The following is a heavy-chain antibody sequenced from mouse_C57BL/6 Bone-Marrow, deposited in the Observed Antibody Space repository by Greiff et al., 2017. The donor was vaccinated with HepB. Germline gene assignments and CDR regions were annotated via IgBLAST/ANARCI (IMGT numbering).Heavy chain of an antibody. Sequence: VQLKESGPELVKPGASVKIPCKASGYTFTDYNMDWVKQSHGKSLEWIGDINPNNGGTIYNQKFKGKATLTVDKSSSTAYMELRSLTSEDTAVYYCARSHYYGSTPFDYWGQGTTLTVSS. J-gene: IGHJ2*01. CDR2: INPNNGGT. D-gene: IGHD1-1*01. CDR1: GYTFTDYN. CDR3: ARSHYYGSTPFDY. V-gene: IGHV1-18*01.